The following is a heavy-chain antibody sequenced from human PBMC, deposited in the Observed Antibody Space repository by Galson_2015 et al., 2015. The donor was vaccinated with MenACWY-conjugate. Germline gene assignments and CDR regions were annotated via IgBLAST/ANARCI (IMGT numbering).Heavy chain of an antibody. CDR2: IHHSGSI. J-gene: IGHJ4*02. V-gene: IGHV4-4*01. CDR3: ARVGGLTTRFGFDY. CDR1: GVSISSGHW. Sequence: ETLSLTCAVSGVSISSGHWWNWVRQSPGKGLEWIGEIHHSGSINYNPSLKSRVTMFLDKSKNQFSLKLNSVTAADTAVYFCARVGGLTTRFGFDYWGQGTLVTVPS. D-gene: IGHD3-10*01.